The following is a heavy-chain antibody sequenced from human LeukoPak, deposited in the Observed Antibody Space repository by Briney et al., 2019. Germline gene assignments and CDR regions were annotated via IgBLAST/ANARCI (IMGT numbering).Heavy chain of an antibody. CDR1: GGSISSSSSY. V-gene: IGHV4-39*07. D-gene: IGHD5-24*01. J-gene: IGHJ4*02. Sequence: SETLSLTCTVSGGSISSSSSYWGWIRQPPGKGLEWIGIIYYSGSTYYNPSLKSRVTISVDTSKNQFSLKLSSVTAADTAVYYCARRRDGYTLDYWGQGTLVTVSS. CDR2: IYYSGST. CDR3: ARRRDGYTLDY.